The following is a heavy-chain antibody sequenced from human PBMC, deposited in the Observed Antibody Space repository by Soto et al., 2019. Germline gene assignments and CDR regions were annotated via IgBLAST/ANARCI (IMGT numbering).Heavy chain of an antibody. CDR1: GFTFSNYA. Sequence: QVQLVESGGGVVQPGRSLRLSCAASGFTFSNYAMHWVRQAPGKGLEWVSVISYDGSNKYYADSVKGRFTISRDNSKNTLYLQLNSLRAEDTAMYYCASPDLEGGSYSDYWGQGTLVTVSS. J-gene: IGHJ4*02. CDR3: ASPDLEGGSYSDY. V-gene: IGHV3-30-3*01. CDR2: ISYDGSNK. D-gene: IGHD1-26*01.